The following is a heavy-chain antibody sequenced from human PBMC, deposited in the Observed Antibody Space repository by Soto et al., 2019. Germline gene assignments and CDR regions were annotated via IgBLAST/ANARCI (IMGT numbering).Heavy chain of an antibody. V-gene: IGHV3-30*18. CDR1: GFTFSSYG. D-gene: IGHD6-19*01. CDR2: ISYDGGNK. J-gene: IGHJ3*02. CDR3: AKVSSGWYEVAFDI. Sequence: QVQLVESGGGVVQPGRSLRLSCAASGFTFSSYGMHWVRQAPGKGLEWVAVISYDGGNKYYADSVKGRFTISRDNSKNTLYLQMNSRRAEDTAVYYCAKVSSGWYEVAFDIWGQGTMVTVSS.